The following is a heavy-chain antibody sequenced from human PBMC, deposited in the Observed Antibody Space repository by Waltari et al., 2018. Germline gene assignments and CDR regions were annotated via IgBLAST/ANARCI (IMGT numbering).Heavy chain of an antibody. Sequence: EVQLVESGGGLVQPGGPLRLSCPASGFTFISYCMSWVRQAAGKGLEWVANIKQDGSEKYYVDSVKGRFTISRDNAKNSLYLQMNSLRAEDTAVYYCARWLQLRDYYYMDVWGKGTTVTVSS. CDR2: IKQDGSEK. CDR1: GFTFISYC. D-gene: IGHD5-12*01. CDR3: ARWLQLRDYYYMDV. J-gene: IGHJ6*03. V-gene: IGHV3-7*01.